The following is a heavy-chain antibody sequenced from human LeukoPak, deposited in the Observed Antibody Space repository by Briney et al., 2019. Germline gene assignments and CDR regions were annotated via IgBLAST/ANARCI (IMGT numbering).Heavy chain of an antibody. CDR2: ISSSGSTI. CDR3: ARRYYYGSGSYWGGPYYYYYYMDV. J-gene: IGHJ6*03. V-gene: IGHV3-48*03. CDR1: GFTFSSYE. D-gene: IGHD3-10*01. Sequence: PGGSLRLSCAASGFTFSSYEMNWVRQAPGKGLEWVSYISSSGSTIYYADSVKGRFTISRDNAKNTLYLQMNSLRAEDTAVYYCARRYYYGSGSYWGGPYYYYYYMDVWGKGTTVTISS.